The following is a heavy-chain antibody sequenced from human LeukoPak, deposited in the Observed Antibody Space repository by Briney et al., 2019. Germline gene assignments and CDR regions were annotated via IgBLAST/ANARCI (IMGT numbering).Heavy chain of an antibody. CDR2: IILTGRAN. CDR1: GFTFSGYE. Sequence: GGPRRLSWAASGFTFSGYEMNWVGQAPGKGLEGVSYIILTGRANSYADSVKGRFTISRDNAKNSLFLQMNSLRAEDTAVYYCARDGRHYYGSGNYYSKDAFDIWGQGTMVTVSS. V-gene: IGHV3-48*03. D-gene: IGHD3-10*01. CDR3: ARDGRHYYGSGNYYSKDAFDI. J-gene: IGHJ3*02.